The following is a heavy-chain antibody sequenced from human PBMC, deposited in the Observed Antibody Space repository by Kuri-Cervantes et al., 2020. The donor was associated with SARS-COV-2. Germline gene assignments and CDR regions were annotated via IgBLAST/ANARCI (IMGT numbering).Heavy chain of an antibody. V-gene: IGHV3-21*01. CDR2: ISSSSSYI. Sequence: GGSLRLSCAASGFTFSSYSMNWVRQAPGKGLEWVSSISSSSSYISYADSMKGRFTISRDNAKNSLYLQMNSLRAEDTAVYYCARGNYVMYSRWPTAPSDYWGQGTLVPSPQ. CDR3: ARGNYVMYSRWPTAPSDY. D-gene: IGHD3-16*01. J-gene: IGHJ4*02. CDR1: GFTFSSYS.